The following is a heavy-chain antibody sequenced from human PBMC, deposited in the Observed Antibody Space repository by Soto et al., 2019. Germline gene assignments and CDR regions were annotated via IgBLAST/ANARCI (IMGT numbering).Heavy chain of an antibody. D-gene: IGHD3-3*01. V-gene: IGHV4-4*07. J-gene: IGHJ5*02. CDR3: ARGQRFSDWFDP. CDR1: GGAINSYY. CDR2: TYSSGST. Sequence: TSETLSLTCTVSGGAINSYYWTWIRQPAGKGLEWIGRTYSSGSTKYNPSLQSRVTMSLDTSKNQFSLRLTSVTAADTAVYYCARGQRFSDWFDPWGQGTLVTVSS.